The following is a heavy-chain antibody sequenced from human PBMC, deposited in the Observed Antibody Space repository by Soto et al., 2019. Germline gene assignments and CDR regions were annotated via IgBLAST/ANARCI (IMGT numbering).Heavy chain of an antibody. J-gene: IGHJ6*02. CDR2: FNPSDSYT. D-gene: IGHD2-15*01. CDR3: ARHPYIGGLDV. CDR1: GYSFANYW. V-gene: IGHV5-10-1*01. Sequence: GESLKISCQGSGYSFANYWISWVRQMPGKGLEWMGRFNPSDSYTDYNPSFQGHVTISADKSISTAYVQWSSLKASDTAMYFCARHPYIGGLDVWGQGTAVTVSS.